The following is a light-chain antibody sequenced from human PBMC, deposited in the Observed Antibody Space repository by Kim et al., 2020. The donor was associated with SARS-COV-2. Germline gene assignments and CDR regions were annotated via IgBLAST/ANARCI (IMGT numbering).Light chain of an antibody. CDR1: SLRSYY. CDR3: SSRDSTGNHVI. Sequence: ALGQSVKITCQGDSLRSYYANWYQQKPGQVPVLVVYGRNNRPAGIPDRFSVSYSGTTSSLTITGAQATDDSDYYCSSRDSTGNHVIFGGGTQLTVL. CDR2: GRN. J-gene: IGLJ2*01. V-gene: IGLV3-19*01.